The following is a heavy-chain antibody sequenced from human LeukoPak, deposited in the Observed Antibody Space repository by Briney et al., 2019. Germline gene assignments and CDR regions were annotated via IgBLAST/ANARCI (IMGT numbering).Heavy chain of an antibody. D-gene: IGHD6-13*01. CDR1: GGTFISYA. Sequence: ASVKVSCKASGGTFISYAISWVRQAPGQGLEWMGGIIPIFGTANYAQKFQGRVTITADESTSTAYMELSGLRSEDTAVYYCARAGIAAAGTLDYWGQGTLVTVSS. V-gene: IGHV1-69*13. CDR3: ARAGIAAAGTLDY. J-gene: IGHJ4*02. CDR2: IIPIFGTA.